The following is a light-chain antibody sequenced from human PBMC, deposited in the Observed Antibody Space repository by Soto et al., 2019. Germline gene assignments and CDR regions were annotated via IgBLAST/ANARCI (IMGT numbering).Light chain of an antibody. CDR1: QSVSSSY. J-gene: IGKJ1*01. CDR3: HQYGSSPDT. CDR2: GAS. Sequence: IVMTQSPATLSCYPCERATLSCRSSQSVSSSYLAWYQQKPGQAPRLLIYGASSRATDIPDRHSGSGSGTDFTLTISRLEPEDFAVYYCHQYGSSPDTFGQGTKVDIK. V-gene: IGKV3-20*01.